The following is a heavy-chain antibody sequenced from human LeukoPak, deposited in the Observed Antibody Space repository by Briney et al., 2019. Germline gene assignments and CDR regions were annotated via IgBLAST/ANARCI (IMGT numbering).Heavy chain of an antibody. CDR1: GFTFSNYW. J-gene: IGHJ4*02. V-gene: IGHV3-7*01. Sequence: GGSLRLSCVASGFTFSNYWMTWVRQAPGKGLEWVANIKEDGSEKYYVDSVKGRFTISRDNAKNSLSLQLNSLSAEDTALYYCARSRSGYYEDYWGQGTLVTVSS. CDR2: IKEDGSEK. D-gene: IGHD5-12*01. CDR3: ARSRSGYYEDY.